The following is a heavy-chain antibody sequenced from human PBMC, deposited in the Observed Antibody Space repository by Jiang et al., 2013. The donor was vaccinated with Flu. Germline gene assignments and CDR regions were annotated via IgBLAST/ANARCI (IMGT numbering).Heavy chain of an antibody. V-gene: IGHV4-34*01. D-gene: IGHD4-17*01. CDR3: ARGLPYGDYFRADALDY. Sequence: VLLKPSETLSLTCAVYGGSFSGYYWSWIRQPPGKGLEWIGEINHSGSTNYNPSLKSRVTISVDTSKNQFSLKLSSVTAADTAVYYCARGLPYGDYFRADALDYWGQGTLVTVSS. CDR1: GGSFSGYY. J-gene: IGHJ4*02. CDR2: INHSGST.